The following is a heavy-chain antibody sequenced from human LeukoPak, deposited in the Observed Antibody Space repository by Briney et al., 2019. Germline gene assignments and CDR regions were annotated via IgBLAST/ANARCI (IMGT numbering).Heavy chain of an antibody. Sequence: ASVKVSCKASGGTFSSYAISWVRQAPGQGLEWMGGIIPIFGTTNYAQKFQGRVTITADKSTRTVYMEMRSLRSEDTAVYYCARIVGSTGGESWGQGTMVTVSS. J-gene: IGHJ3*01. CDR2: IIPIFGTT. CDR3: ARIVGSTGGES. CDR1: GGTFSSYA. D-gene: IGHD1-26*01. V-gene: IGHV1-69*06.